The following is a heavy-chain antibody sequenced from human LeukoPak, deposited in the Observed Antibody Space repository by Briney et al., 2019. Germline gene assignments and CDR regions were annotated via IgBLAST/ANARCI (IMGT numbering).Heavy chain of an antibody. D-gene: IGHD6-6*01. V-gene: IGHV3-21*01. Sequence: GGSLRLSCTASGFTFSTYSMNWVRQAPGKGLEWVSSISSSSSYIYYADSVKGRFTISRDNAKNSLYLQMNSLRAEDTAVYYCARDEPLVHGFDYWGQGTLVTVSS. CDR3: ARDEPLVHGFDY. CDR2: ISSSSSYI. CDR1: GFTFSTYS. J-gene: IGHJ4*02.